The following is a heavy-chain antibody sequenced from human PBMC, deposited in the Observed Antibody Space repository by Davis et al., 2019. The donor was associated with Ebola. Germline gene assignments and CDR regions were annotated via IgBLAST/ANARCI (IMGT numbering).Heavy chain of an antibody. D-gene: IGHD5-18*01. V-gene: IGHV3-7*01. Sequence: GESLKISCAASGFTFSSYWMSWVRQAPGKGLEWVANIKQDGSEKYYVDSVKGRFTISRDNAKNSLYLQMNSLRAEDTAVYYCARDVVSDTAMVIYYYYGMDVWGQGTTVTVSS. CDR2: IKQDGSEK. J-gene: IGHJ6*02. CDR1: GFTFSSYW. CDR3: ARDVVSDTAMVIYYYYGMDV.